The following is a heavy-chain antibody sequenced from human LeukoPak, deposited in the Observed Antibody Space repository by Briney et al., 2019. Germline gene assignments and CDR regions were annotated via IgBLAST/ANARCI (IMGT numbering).Heavy chain of an antibody. J-gene: IGHJ6*04. V-gene: IGHV3-48*04. CDR1: GFTFSSYS. Sequence: GGSLRLSCAASGFTFSSYSMNWVRQAPGKGLEWVSYITSSSTIIYYADSVKGRFTISRDNAKNSLYLQMNSLRAEDTAVYYCAELGITMIGGVWGKGTTVTISS. CDR3: AELGITMIGGV. CDR2: ITSSSTII. D-gene: IGHD3-10*02.